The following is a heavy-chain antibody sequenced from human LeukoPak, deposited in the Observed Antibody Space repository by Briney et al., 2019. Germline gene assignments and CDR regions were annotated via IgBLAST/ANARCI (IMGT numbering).Heavy chain of an antibody. CDR1: GFTFSSYA. CDR2: ISGSGGST. J-gene: IGHJ4*02. Sequence: PGRSLRLSCAASGFTFSSYAMSWVRQAPGKGLEWVSAISGSGGSTYYADSVKGRFTISRDNSKNTLYLQMNSLRAEDTAVYYCASLYSSGWYYFDYWGQGTLVTVSS. CDR3: ASLYSSGWYYFDY. V-gene: IGHV3-23*01. D-gene: IGHD6-19*01.